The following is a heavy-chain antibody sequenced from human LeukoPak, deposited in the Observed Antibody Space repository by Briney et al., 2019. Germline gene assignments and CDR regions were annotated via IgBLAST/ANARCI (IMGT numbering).Heavy chain of an antibody. CDR2: ISTYNGNT. Sequence: ASVKVSCKASGGTFSSYGISWVRQAPGQGLEWMGWISTYNGNTNYAPKLQGRVTMTTDTSTSTAYVELRSLRSDDTAVYYCAREDCSGGSCYSLSLTPVFHVFDIWGQGTMVTVSS. V-gene: IGHV1-18*01. CDR3: AREDCSGGSCYSLSLTPVFHVFDI. J-gene: IGHJ3*02. CDR1: GGTFSSYG. D-gene: IGHD2-15*01.